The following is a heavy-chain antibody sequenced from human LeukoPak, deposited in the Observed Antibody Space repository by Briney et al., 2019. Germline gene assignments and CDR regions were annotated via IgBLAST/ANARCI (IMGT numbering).Heavy chain of an antibody. CDR2: IYPGDSDS. Sequence: GESLKISCKGSGYSFTNYWIAWVRQMPGKGLEWMGIIYPGDSDSTYNPSFQGQVIFSADKSINTAYLHWSSLKASDTAIYYCARALNWKGQHGIDYWGQGTLVTVSS. CDR1: GYSFTNYW. CDR3: ARALNWKGQHGIDY. D-gene: IGHD1-1*01. V-gene: IGHV5-51*01. J-gene: IGHJ4*02.